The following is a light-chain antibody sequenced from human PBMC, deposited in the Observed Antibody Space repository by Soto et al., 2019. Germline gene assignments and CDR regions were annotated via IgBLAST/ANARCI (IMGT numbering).Light chain of an antibody. J-gene: IGKJ4*01. CDR2: DAS. CDR3: QQYDNLPLT. Sequence: DIQMTQSPSSLSASVGDRVTITCQASQDINNYLNWYQQKSGKAPKLLIYDASELETGVPSRFSGSGSGTDFTFTISSLQPEDIATYYCQQYDNLPLTFGGGTKVEIK. V-gene: IGKV1-33*01. CDR1: QDINNY.